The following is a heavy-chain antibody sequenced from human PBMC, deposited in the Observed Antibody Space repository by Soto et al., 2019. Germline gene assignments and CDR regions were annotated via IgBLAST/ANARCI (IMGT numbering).Heavy chain of an antibody. Sequence: QVQLQESGPGLVEPSQTLSLTCTVSGGSISSGDYYWGWIRQRPGKCLERIGYIYYSGGTYYNPSIKRRITISVDTSKNQFSLELTSVTAADTAVYYCARPASSSSFDYWGQGTLVTVSS. J-gene: IGHJ4*02. CDR2: IYYSGGT. V-gene: IGHV4-31*03. D-gene: IGHD6-13*01. CDR1: GGSISSGDYY. CDR3: ARPASSSSFDY.